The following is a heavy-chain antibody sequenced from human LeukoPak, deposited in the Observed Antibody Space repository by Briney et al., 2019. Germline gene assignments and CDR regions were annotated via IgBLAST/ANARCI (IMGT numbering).Heavy chain of an antibody. V-gene: IGHV3-30-3*01. J-gene: IGHJ4*01. Sequence: PGGSLRLSCAASGFTFSSYAMHWVRQAPGKGLEWVAVISYDGSNKYYADSVKGRFTTSRDNSKNTLYLQMNSLRAEDTAVYYCASEMGHGDSSGYYDYWGQEPWSPSPQ. CDR3: ASEMGHGDSSGYYDY. CDR2: ISYDGSNK. D-gene: IGHD3-22*01. CDR1: GFTFSSYA.